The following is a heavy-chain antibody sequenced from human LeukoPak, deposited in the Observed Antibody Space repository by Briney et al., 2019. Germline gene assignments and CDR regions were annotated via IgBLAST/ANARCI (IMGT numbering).Heavy chain of an antibody. CDR2: IRQDGGAK. CDR1: GLIFTDFW. CDR3: ATSRFYLES. J-gene: IGHJ4*02. Sequence: GGSLRLSCTASGLIFTDFWMSWVRQAPGEGLEWVANIRQDGGAKNYVDSVKGRFTISRDNAKKSLYLQMNSLRAEDTAVYYCATSRFYLESWGQGTLVTVSS. V-gene: IGHV3-7*01.